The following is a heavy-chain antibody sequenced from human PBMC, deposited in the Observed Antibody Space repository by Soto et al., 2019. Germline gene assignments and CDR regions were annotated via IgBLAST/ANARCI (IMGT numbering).Heavy chain of an antibody. J-gene: IGHJ4*02. D-gene: IGHD6-13*01. CDR3: AKEYGSTWIDH. V-gene: IGHV3-30*18. Sequence: GGSLRLSCAASGFTFSTYGMHWVRQAPGKGLEWVAAMSYDGTKQYYVDSVKGRFTISRDKSRNTLFLQLNSLRDEDTAVYYCAKEYGSTWIDHWGQGTPVTVCS. CDR1: GFTFSTYG. CDR2: MSYDGTKQ.